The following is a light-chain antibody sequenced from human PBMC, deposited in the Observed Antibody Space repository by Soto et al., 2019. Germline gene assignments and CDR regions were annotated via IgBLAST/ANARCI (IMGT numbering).Light chain of an antibody. V-gene: IGKV3-11*01. CDR2: AAS. Sequence: EIVLTQSPASLSSSLGDRATITCRASQSVSSYLDWYQQKPGKAPKLLIYAASIRATGVPARFSGSGSGTDFALTISSLELEDFAVYYCQQRSNWPPAWTFGQGTKVDI. CDR1: QSVSSY. J-gene: IGKJ1*01. CDR3: QQRSNWPPAWT.